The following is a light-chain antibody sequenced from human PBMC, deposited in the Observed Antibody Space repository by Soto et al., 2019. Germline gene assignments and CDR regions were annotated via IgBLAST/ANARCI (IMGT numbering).Light chain of an antibody. CDR3: QQYGSSPQT. CDR1: QSVSSSY. V-gene: IGKV3-20*01. J-gene: IGKJ1*01. CDR2: GAS. Sequence: EIVLTQSPGTLSLSPGERATLSCRASQSVSSSYLAWYQQKPGQAPRLLIYGASSRATGIPDSFSGSGSGTDFALTISRLEPEYFAVYYCQQYGSSPQTFGQGTKVEIK.